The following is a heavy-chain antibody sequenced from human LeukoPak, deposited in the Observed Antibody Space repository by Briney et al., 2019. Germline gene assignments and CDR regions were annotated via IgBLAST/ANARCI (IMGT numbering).Heavy chain of an antibody. CDR2: INHSGST. J-gene: IGHJ4*02. CDR3: ARSKRDTMIVVVTPFDY. V-gene: IGHV4-34*01. D-gene: IGHD3-22*01. CDR1: AGSFSGYY. Sequence: SETLSLTCAVYAGSFSGYYWSWILQPPGKGLEWIGGINHSGSTNYNPSLKSRVTISVDTSKNQFSLKLSSVTAADTAVYYCARSKRDTMIVVVTPFDYWGQGTLVTVSS.